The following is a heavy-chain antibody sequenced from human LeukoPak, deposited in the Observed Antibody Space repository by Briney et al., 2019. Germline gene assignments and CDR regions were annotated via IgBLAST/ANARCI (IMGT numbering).Heavy chain of an antibody. J-gene: IGHJ4*02. D-gene: IGHD3-22*01. CDR3: ARGYGANSSGFDY. Sequence: PSQTLSLTCTVSGGSISRGGYYWSWIRQHPGRGLEWIGYIYYSGSTYYNPSLKSRITMSVDTSKNQFSLKLCSVTAADTAVHYCARGYGANSSGFDYWGQGTLVTVSS. V-gene: IGHV4-31*03. CDR1: GGSISRGGYY. CDR2: IYYSGST.